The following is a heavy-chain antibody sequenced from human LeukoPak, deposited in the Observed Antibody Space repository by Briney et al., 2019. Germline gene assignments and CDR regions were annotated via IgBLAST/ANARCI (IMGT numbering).Heavy chain of an antibody. J-gene: IGHJ4*02. V-gene: IGHV1-8*01. D-gene: IGHD5-24*01. CDR2: MNPNSGNT. CDR3: ARAGEDGYNYLFDY. CDR1: GYTFTSYD. Sequence: ASVRVSCKASGYTFTSYDINWVRQATGQGLEWMGWMNPNSGNTGYAQKFQGRVTMTRNTSISTAYMELSSLRSEDTAVYYCARAGEDGYNYLFDYWGQGTLVTVSS.